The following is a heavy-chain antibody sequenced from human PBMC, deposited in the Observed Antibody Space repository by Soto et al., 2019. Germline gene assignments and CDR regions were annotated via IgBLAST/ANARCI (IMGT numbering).Heavy chain of an antibody. Sequence: PSETLSLTCTVSGGSISSSSYYWGWIRQPPGKGLEWIGSIYYSGSTYYNPSLKSRFTISVDTSKNQFSLKLSSVTAADTAVYYCARQGIAVAGVDYWGQGTLVTVSS. CDR1: GGSISSSSYY. D-gene: IGHD6-19*01. J-gene: IGHJ4*02. CDR3: ARQGIAVAGVDY. V-gene: IGHV4-39*01. CDR2: IYYSGST.